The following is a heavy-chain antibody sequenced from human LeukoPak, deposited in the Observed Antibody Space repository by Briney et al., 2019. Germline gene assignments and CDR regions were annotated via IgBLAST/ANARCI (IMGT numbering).Heavy chain of an antibody. CDR1: GFTFSSYA. Sequence: GGSLRLSCAASGFTFSSYAMSWVRQAPGKGLEWVSAISGSGGSTYYADSVKGRFTISRDNSKNTLYLQMNSLRAEDTAVYYCARDPEHYYYDSSGGGMDVWGQGTTVTVSS. J-gene: IGHJ6*02. CDR3: ARDPEHYYYDSSGGGMDV. D-gene: IGHD3-22*01. CDR2: ISGSGGST. V-gene: IGHV3-23*01.